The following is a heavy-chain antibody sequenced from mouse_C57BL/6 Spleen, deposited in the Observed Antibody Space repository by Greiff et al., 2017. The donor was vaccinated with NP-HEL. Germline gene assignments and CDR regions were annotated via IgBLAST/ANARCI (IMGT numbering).Heavy chain of an antibody. CDR2: ISSGSSTI. V-gene: IGHV5-17*01. CDR3: ARGNDYDWYFDV. D-gene: IGHD2-4*01. Sequence: DVQLVESGGGLVKPGGSLKLSCAASGFTFSDYGMHWVRQAPEKGLEWVAYISSGSSTIYYADTVKGRFTISRDNAKNTLFLQMTSLRSEDTAMYYCARGNDYDWYFDVWGTGTTVTVSS. CDR1: GFTFSDYG. J-gene: IGHJ1*03.